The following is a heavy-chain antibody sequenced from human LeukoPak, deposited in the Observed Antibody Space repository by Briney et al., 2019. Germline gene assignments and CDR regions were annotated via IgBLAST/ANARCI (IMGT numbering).Heavy chain of an antibody. CDR3: ARHGIGGWPENFDY. CDR2: IYPGDSDT. V-gene: IGHV5-51*01. D-gene: IGHD6-19*01. Sequence: GGSLRLSCAASGFTFTSYWIGWVRQMPGKGLEWMGIIYPGDSDTRYSPSFQGQVTISADKSISTAYLQWSSLKASDTAMYYCARHGIGGWPENFDYWGQGTLVTVSS. CDR1: GFTFTSYW. J-gene: IGHJ4*02.